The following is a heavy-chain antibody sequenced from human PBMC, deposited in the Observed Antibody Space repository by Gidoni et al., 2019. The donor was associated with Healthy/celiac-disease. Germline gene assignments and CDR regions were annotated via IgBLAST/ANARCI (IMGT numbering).Heavy chain of an antibody. J-gene: IGHJ3*02. CDR2: IRSKANSYAT. CDR3: TSQRPRNTIFGVDNTPSLDAFDI. D-gene: IGHD3-3*01. CDR1: GFTFSGSA. V-gene: IGHV3-73*01. Sequence: ASGFTFSGSAMHWVRQATGKGLEWVGRIRSKANSYATAYAASGKGRFTISRDDSKNKAYLQMNSLKNEDTAVYYCTSQRPRNTIFGVDNTPSLDAFDIWGQGTMVTVSS.